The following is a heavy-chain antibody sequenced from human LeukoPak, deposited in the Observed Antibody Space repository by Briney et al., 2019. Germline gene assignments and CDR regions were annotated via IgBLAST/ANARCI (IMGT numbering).Heavy chain of an antibody. V-gene: IGHV4-4*07. D-gene: IGHD6-13*01. Sequence: SETLSLTCSVSGGSISSYYWNWIRQPAGKGLEWIGRIYTSGSTNYNPSLKSRVTISVDTSKNQFSLKLSSVTAADTAVYYCARDSRSSWFDYWGQGTLVTVSS. J-gene: IGHJ4*02. CDR2: IYTSGST. CDR3: ARDSRSSWFDY. CDR1: GGSISSYY.